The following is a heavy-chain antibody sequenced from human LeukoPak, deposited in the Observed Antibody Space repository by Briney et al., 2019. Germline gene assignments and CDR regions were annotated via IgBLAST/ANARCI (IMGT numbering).Heavy chain of an antibody. J-gene: IGHJ4*02. V-gene: IGHV3-33*06. Sequence: PGMSLRLSCVASGFTFSHYGMHWVRQAPGKGLEWVAVIWNDGSNRYYADSVKGRFTISRGNSKNTVYLQMNSLRAADTFVYYCAKDAQRGFDYSNSLEYWGQGTLVTVSS. CDR3: AKDAQRGFDYSNSLEY. D-gene: IGHD4-11*01. CDR1: GFTFSHYG. CDR2: IWNDGSNR.